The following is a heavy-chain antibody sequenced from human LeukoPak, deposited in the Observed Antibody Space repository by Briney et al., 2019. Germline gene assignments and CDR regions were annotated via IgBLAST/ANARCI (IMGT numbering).Heavy chain of an antibody. Sequence: PGGSLRLSCTASGFTFSAYAMMWVRQAPGKGPEWVSAIRGGGTSEFYADSVKGRSRISRDNPKDTLFLQMNSLRAEDTAVYYCARDPNGDYIGAFDMWGPGTMVTVSS. V-gene: IGHV3-23*01. CDR3: ARDPNGDYIGAFDM. CDR1: GFTFSAYA. D-gene: IGHD4-17*01. CDR2: IRGGGTSE. J-gene: IGHJ3*02.